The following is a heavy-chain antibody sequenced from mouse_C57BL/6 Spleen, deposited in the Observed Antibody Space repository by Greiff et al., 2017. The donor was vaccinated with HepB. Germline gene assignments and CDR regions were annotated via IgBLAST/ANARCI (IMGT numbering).Heavy chain of an antibody. D-gene: IGHD2-4*01. CDR2: IDPSDSET. V-gene: IGHV1-52*01. Sequence: QVHVKQPGAELVRPGSSVKLSCKASGYTFTSYWMHWVKQRPIQGLEWIGNIDPSDSETHYNQKFKDKATLTVDKSSSTAYMQLSSLTSEDSAVYYCARWGGLPLAYWGQGTLVTVSA. CDR3: ARWGGLPLAY. CDR1: GYTFTSYW. J-gene: IGHJ3*01.